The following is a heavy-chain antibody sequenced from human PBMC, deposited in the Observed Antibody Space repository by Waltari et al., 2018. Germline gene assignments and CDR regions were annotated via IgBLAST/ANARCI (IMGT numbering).Heavy chain of an antibody. J-gene: IGHJ6*02. CDR1: GGSVRGYY. V-gene: IGHV4-34*01. CDR3: VRLEDCSGPGGNCYSGDPFALDV. Sequence: QVHLHQWGAGQLQPSETLSLTCVVNGGSVRGYYWGWVRQAPGNGLEWIGEINHSPNRNSNPSRRSRVDMSVDTSKNQFSLKLNFVTAADTGVYYCVRLEDCSGPGGNCYSGDPFALDVWGQGTTVTVSS. CDR2: INHSPNR. D-gene: IGHD2-15*01.